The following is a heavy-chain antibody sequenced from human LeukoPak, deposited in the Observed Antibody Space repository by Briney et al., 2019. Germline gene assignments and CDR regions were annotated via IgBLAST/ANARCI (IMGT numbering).Heavy chain of an antibody. Sequence: PGGSLRLSCAASGFTFEDYCMSWVRHAPGKGLEWGSGINWNGGSTGYADSVKGRFSISRDEAKYSLSLQMKRMSAEATALYDCARAYTRSRPYYYYYMDVWGKGTTVTVSS. V-gene: IGHV3-20*01. D-gene: IGHD2-2*02. CDR1: GFTFEDYC. J-gene: IGHJ6*03. CDR3: ARAYTRSRPYYYYYMDV. CDR2: INWNGGST.